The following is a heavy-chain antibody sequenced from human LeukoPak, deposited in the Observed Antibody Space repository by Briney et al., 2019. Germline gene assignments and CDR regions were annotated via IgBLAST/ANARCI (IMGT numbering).Heavy chain of an antibody. CDR1: GFTFSSYG. D-gene: IGHD2-21*01. CDR3: AISPYHVFDV. CDR2: ISYDGRNQ. V-gene: IGHV3-30*03. Sequence: GGSLRLSCAASGFTFSSYGMFWVRQAPGKGLEYVADISYDGRNQDTADSVKGRFTISRDNSKNTVYLQMNSLRPDDTAVYYYAISPYHVFDVWGHGTMVIVSS. J-gene: IGHJ3*01.